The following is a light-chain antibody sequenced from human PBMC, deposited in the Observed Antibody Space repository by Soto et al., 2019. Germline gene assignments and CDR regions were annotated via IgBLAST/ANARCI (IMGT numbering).Light chain of an antibody. V-gene: IGKV1-39*01. CDR1: QSISSY. J-gene: IGKJ4*01. Sequence: DIQMTQSPSSLSASIGDRVTITCRASQSISSYLNWYQHRPGKAPKILIYAASSLQPGVPSRFRGSGSGTDFTLTISSLQPEDFATYYCQQSYSTRLTFGGGTKVEIK. CDR3: QQSYSTRLT. CDR2: AAS.